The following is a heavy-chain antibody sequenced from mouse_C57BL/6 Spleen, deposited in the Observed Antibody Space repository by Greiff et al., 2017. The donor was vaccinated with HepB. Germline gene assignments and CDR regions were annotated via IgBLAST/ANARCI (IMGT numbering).Heavy chain of an antibody. J-gene: IGHJ2*01. D-gene: IGHD2-3*01. Sequence: VQLQQPGAELVKPGASVKLSCKASGYTFTSYWMQWVKQRPGQGLEWIGEIDPSDSYTNYNQKFKGKATLTVDTSSRTAYMQLSSLTSEDSAVYYCARSIDGYFCYWGQGTTLTVSS. CDR2: IDPSDSYT. CDR3: ARSIDGYFCY. V-gene: IGHV1-50*01. CDR1: GYTFTSYW.